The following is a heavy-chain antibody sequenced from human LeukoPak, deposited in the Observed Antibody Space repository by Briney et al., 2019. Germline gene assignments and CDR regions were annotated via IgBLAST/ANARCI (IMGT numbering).Heavy chain of an antibody. CDR3: ARLGMVRGVITYAFDI. Sequence: GGSLRLSCAASGFTVSSNYMSWVRQAPGKGLEWVSVIYSGGSTYYADSVKGRFTISRDNSKNTLYLQMNSLRAEDTAVYYCARLGMVRGVITYAFDIWGQGTMVTVSS. CDR2: IYSGGST. D-gene: IGHD3-10*01. J-gene: IGHJ3*02. CDR1: GFTVSSNY. V-gene: IGHV3-66*01.